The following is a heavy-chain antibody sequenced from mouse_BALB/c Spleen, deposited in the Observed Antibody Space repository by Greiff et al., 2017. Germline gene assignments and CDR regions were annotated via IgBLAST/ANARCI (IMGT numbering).Heavy chain of an antibody. CDR2: ISTYYGDA. CDR3: AIYYGNYGFAY. Sequence: QVQLQQSGAELVRPGVSVKISCKGSGYTFTDYAMHWVKQSPAKSLEWIGVISTYYGDASYNQKFKGKATMTVDKSSSTAYMELARLTSEDSAIYYCAIYYGNYGFAYWGQGTLVTVSA. V-gene: IGHV1S137*01. D-gene: IGHD2-1*01. CDR1: GYTFTDYA. J-gene: IGHJ3*01.